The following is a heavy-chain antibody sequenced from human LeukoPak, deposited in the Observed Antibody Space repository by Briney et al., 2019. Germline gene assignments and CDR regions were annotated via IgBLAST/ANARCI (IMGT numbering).Heavy chain of an antibody. CDR2: IYSSGST. D-gene: IGHD5-24*01. CDR1: GGSISSYY. Sequence: SETLSLTCTVSGGSISSYYWSWIRQPPGKGLEWIGFIYSSGSTNYNPSLKSRVTISVDTSKNQFALRVNSVTAADTAVYYCARVLAEMAAVWRDDVFDIWGQGTMVTVSS. V-gene: IGHV4-59*01. CDR3: ARVLAEMAAVWRDDVFDI. J-gene: IGHJ3*02.